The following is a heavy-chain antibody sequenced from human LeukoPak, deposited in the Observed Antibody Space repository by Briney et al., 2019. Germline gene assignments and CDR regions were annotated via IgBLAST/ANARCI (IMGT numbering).Heavy chain of an antibody. V-gene: IGHV1-69*06. CDR2: IIPIFGTA. J-gene: IGHJ6*03. CDR3: ELSSSSDFHYMDV. D-gene: IGHD6-13*01. CDR1: GGTFSSYA. Sequence: SVKVSCKASGGTFSSYAISWVRQAPGQGLEWMGGIIPIFGTANYAQKFQGRVTITADKSTSTAYMELSSLRSEDTAVYYCELSSSSDFHYMDVWGKATTVTVSS.